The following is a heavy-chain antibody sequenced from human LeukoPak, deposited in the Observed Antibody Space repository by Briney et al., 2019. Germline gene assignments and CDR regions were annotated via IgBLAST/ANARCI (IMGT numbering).Heavy chain of an antibody. J-gene: IGHJ4*02. CDR2: IKQDGSEK. CDR3: TRHYGWSNYN. Sequence: GGSLRLSCAASGFTFSADWMAWVRQAPGKGLEWVANIKQDGSEKYYVASVKGRFTISRDNSKNSLYLQMNSLRADDTAVYYCTRHYGWSNYNWGQGTLVTVSS. V-gene: IGHV3-7*01. CDR1: GFTFSADW. D-gene: IGHD6-19*01.